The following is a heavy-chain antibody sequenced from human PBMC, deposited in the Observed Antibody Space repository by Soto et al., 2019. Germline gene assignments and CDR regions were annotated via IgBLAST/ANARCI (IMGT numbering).Heavy chain of an antibody. CDR3: AREVIPLTTDWYFDL. J-gene: IGHJ2*01. Sequence: QLQLRESGPGLVKPSETLSLTCTVSGGSISGGVGGLYYWSWIRQPPGKGLEWIGYIYDSGSTYYHSSLTSRVTLSVDPSKRQFSLRLSSVTAADTAVYYCAREVIPLTTDWYFDLWGRGTLVTVSS. CDR2: IYDSGST. CDR1: GGSISGGVGGLYY. V-gene: IGHV4-30-4*01. D-gene: IGHD4-17*01.